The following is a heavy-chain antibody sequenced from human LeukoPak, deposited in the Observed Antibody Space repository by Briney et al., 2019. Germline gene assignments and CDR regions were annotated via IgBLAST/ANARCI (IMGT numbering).Heavy chain of an antibody. CDR1: GFTFHNYV. D-gene: IGHD4-17*01. V-gene: IGHV3-23*01. J-gene: IGHJ4*02. CDR3: TKGAHGDYDY. CDR2: IGTIGNT. Sequence: GGSLRLSCAASGFTFHNYVMTWVRQAPGKGLECVSTIGTIGNTYYADSVKGRFTISKDNSKNTLYLQMHSLRAEDTALYYCTKGAHGDYDYWGQGTLVTVSS.